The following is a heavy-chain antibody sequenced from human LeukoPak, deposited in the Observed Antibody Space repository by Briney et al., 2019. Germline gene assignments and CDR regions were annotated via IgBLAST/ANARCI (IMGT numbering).Heavy chain of an antibody. CDR2: ISYSGST. CDR1: GGSISRGDYY. Sequence: SQTLSLTCTVSGGSISRGDYYWSWIRQPPGMGLEWIGYISYSGSTNYNPSLKSRVTISIDTSKNQFSLKLSSVTAADTAIYYCARALSRGRSYDFWSGYYFDAFDIWGQGTVVTVSS. CDR3: ARALSRGRSYDFWSGYYFDAFDI. D-gene: IGHD3-3*01. V-gene: IGHV4-61*08. J-gene: IGHJ3*02.